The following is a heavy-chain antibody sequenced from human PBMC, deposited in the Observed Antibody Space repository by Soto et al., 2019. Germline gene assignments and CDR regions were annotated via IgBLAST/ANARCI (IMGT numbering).Heavy chain of an antibody. CDR2: IYYTGST. CDR1: GGSISTYY. D-gene: IGHD3-9*01. V-gene: IGHV4-59*01. J-gene: IGHJ4*02. Sequence: PSETLSLTXTVSGGSISTYYWNWIRQPPGKGLEWIGFIYYTGSTSYNPSLKSRVTILLDTSKNHVSLTLNSVTAADTAVYYCAGAAYDILTGSYKIQRYFDYLGRGTLVTVS. CDR3: AGAAYDILTGSYKIQRYFDY.